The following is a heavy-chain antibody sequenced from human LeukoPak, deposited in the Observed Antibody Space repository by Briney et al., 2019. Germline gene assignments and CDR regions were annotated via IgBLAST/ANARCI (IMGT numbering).Heavy chain of an antibody. J-gene: IGHJ4*02. Sequence: SETLSLTFTVSGGSISRYYWSWIRQPPGKGLEWIGYIYYSGSTNYNPSLKSRVTISVDTSKNQFSLKLSSVTAADTAVYYCARESSLAGKLDYWGQGTLVTVSS. V-gene: IGHV4-59*01. CDR3: ARESSLAGKLDY. CDR2: IYYSGST. CDR1: GGSISRYY. D-gene: IGHD6-13*01.